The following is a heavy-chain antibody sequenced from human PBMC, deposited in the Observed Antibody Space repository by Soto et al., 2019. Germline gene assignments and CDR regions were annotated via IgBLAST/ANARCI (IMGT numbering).Heavy chain of an antibody. J-gene: IGHJ3*02. Sequence: SVKVSCKASGFTFTSSSMQWVRQARGQRLEWIGWIVFGNGNTNYAQKFQERVTITMDMSTSTAYMELSSLRSDDTAVYYCAAEGREYSRGHDDLFEIWGQGTMVTGSS. CDR1: GFTFTSSS. CDR3: AAEGREYSRGHDDLFEI. V-gene: IGHV1-58*02. D-gene: IGHD6-19*01. CDR2: IVFGNGNT.